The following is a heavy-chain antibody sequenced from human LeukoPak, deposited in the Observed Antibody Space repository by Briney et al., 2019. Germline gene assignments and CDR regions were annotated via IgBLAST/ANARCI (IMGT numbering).Heavy chain of an antibody. CDR2: IYHSGST. CDR3: ASPLYSSGVDYYYYYMDV. D-gene: IGHD6-19*01. CDR1: GGSISSSNW. Sequence: SETLSLTCAVSGGSISSSNWWSWVRQPPGKGLEWIGEIYHSGSTNYNPSLKSRVTISVDKSKNQFSLKLSSVTAADTAVYYCASPLYSSGVDYYYYYMDVWGKGTTVTVSS. V-gene: IGHV4-4*02. J-gene: IGHJ6*03.